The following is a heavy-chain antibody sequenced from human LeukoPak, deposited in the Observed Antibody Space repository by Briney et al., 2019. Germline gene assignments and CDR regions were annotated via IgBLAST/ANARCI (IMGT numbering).Heavy chain of an antibody. CDR2: IYYSGST. Sequence: PSETLSLTCTVSGGSISSSSYYWGWIRQPPGKGLEWIGSIYYSGSTYYNPSLKSRVTISVDTSKNQFSLKLSSVTAADTAVYYCAREPGNYGYYYMDVWGKGTTVTVSS. J-gene: IGHJ6*03. D-gene: IGHD3-10*01. CDR3: AREPGNYGYYYMDV. V-gene: IGHV4-39*07. CDR1: GGSISSSSYY.